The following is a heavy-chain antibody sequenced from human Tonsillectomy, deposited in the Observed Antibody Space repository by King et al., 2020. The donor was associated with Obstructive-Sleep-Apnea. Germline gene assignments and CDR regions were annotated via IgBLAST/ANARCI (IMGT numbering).Heavy chain of an antibody. CDR1: GGSISSSSYY. V-gene: IGHV4-39*07. CDR3: ARDSPDGSGSSTFNY. CDR2: IYYSGCT. D-gene: IGHD3-10*01. Sequence: LQLQESGPGLVKPSETLSLTCTVSGGSISSSSYYWGWIRQPPGKGLEWIGSIYYSGCTYYNPSLKSRVTISVDTSKNQFSLKLSSVTAADTAVYYCARDSPDGSGSSTFNYWGQGTLVTVSS. J-gene: IGHJ4*02.